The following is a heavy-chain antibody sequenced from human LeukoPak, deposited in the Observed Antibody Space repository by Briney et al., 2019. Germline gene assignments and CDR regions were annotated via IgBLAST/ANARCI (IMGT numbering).Heavy chain of an antibody. V-gene: IGHV3-23*01. CDR3: AKDGGLLWFGELPRTFYYMDV. CDR1: GFTVSSNS. J-gene: IGHJ6*03. D-gene: IGHD3-10*01. Sequence: GGSLRLSCTVSGFTVSSNSMSWVRQAPGKGLEWVSAISGSGGSTYYADSVKGRFTISRDNSKNTLYLQMNSLRAEDTAVYYCAKDGGLLWFGELPRTFYYMDVWGKGTTVTVSS. CDR2: ISGSGGST.